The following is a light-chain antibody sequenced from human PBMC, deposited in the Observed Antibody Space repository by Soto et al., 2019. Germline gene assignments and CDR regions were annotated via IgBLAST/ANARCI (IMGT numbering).Light chain of an antibody. J-gene: IGKJ1*01. V-gene: IGKV1-39*01. CDR1: RSMDNY. Sequence: DIQMTQSPSSLSASVGDRVTITCRASRSMDNYLNWYQQKPGKAPKLLIYLASSLQSGVPSRFTGSGSGTDFTLTISSLQPEDFATYYCQQSYSTPWTFGQGTKVAIK. CDR2: LAS. CDR3: QQSYSTPWT.